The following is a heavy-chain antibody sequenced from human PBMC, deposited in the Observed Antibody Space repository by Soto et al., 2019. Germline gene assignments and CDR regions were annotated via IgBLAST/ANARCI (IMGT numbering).Heavy chain of an antibody. D-gene: IGHD2-2*03. Sequence: PGESLKISCKGSGYSFTSYWIGWVRQMPGKGLEWMGIIYPGDSDTRYSPSFQGQVTISADKSISTAHLQWSSLKASDTAMYYCARGNVDIVVVPAAEQADTYYYYGMDVWGQGTTVTVSS. V-gene: IGHV5-51*01. CDR3: ARGNVDIVVVPAAEQADTYYYYGMDV. J-gene: IGHJ6*02. CDR2: IYPGDSDT. CDR1: GYSFTSYW.